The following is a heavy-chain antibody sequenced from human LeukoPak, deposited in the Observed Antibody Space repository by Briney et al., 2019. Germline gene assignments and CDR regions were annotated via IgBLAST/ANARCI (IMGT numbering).Heavy chain of an antibody. J-gene: IGHJ3*02. V-gene: IGHV4-59*01. CDR3: ARAAPGFTYYYDSSGYYLDAFDI. CDR2: IYYSGST. Sequence: PSETLSLTCTVSGGSISSYYWSWIRQLPGTGLEWIGYIYYSGSTNYNPSIKSRVTISVDTSKNQFSLKMSSVTAADTAVYYCARAAPGFTYYYDSSGYYLDAFDIWGQGTMVTVSS. D-gene: IGHD3-22*01. CDR1: GGSISSYY.